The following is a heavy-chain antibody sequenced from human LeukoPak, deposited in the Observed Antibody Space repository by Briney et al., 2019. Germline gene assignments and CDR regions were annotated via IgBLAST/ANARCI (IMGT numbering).Heavy chain of an antibody. CDR3: ARRGYCSSTSCYEYWFDP. Sequence: SETLSLTCTVSGGSISSSSYYWGWIRQPPGKGLEWVGIIYYSGSTYYHRSLKSPLTISVDTSKNQFSLKLSSVTATDTAVYYCARRGYCSSTSCYEYWFDPWGQGTLVTVSS. V-gene: IGHV4-39*01. CDR1: GGSISSSSYY. CDR2: IYYSGST. J-gene: IGHJ5*02. D-gene: IGHD2-2*01.